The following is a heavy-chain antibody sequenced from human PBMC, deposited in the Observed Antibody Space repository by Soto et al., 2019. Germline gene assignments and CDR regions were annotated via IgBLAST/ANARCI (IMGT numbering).Heavy chain of an antibody. CDR3: ARVSGGYQFDY. CDR1: GGSISSYY. Sequence: PSETLSLTCTVSGGSISSYYWSWIRQPPGKGLEWIAYIYYSGSTEYNPSLKSRVTISVDTSKNQFSLKLSSVTAADTAVYYCARVSGGYQFDYWGQGTLVTVSS. CDR2: IYYSGST. D-gene: IGHD5-12*01. J-gene: IGHJ4*02. V-gene: IGHV4-59*08.